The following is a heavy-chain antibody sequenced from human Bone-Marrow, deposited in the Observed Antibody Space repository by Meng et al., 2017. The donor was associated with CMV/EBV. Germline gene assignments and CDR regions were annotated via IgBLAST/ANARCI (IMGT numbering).Heavy chain of an antibody. CDR1: GFTFEDYG. D-gene: IGHD3-10*01. CDR2: MRFDGTKT. V-gene: IGHV3-30*02. CDR3: AKSEDVIMVPTGFYYYAMDV. J-gene: IGHJ6*02. Sequence: GGSLRLSCAASGFTFEDYGMHWVRQAPGKGLEWVAFMRFDGTKTYYGDSVKGRFTISRDNSRNTLYLQMNSLRVDDTAVYYCAKSEDVIMVPTGFYYYAMDVWGQGTTVTVSS.